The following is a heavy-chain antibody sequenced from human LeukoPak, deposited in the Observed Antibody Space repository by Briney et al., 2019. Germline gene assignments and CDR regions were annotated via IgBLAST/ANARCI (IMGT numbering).Heavy chain of an antibody. CDR3: ARRNYGSGIDY. J-gene: IGHJ4*02. CDR1: GFTFDDYA. D-gene: IGHD3-10*01. V-gene: IGHV3-9*01. CDR2: ISWNSGSI. Sequence: GRSLRLSCAASGFTFDDYAMHWVRQAPGKGLEWVSGISWNSGSIGYADSVKGRFTISRDNAKNTLYLQMNSLRAEDTAVYYCARRNYGSGIDYWGQGTLVTVSS.